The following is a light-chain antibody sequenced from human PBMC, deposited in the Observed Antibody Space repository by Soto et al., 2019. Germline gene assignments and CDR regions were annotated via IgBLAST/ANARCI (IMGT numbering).Light chain of an antibody. CDR1: SSDIGAYDY. Sequence: QSVLTQPASVSGSPGQSIAISCTGTSSDIGAYDYVSWYQQYSGKAPKLMIYHVTNRPSGVSDRFSGSKSGNSASLTISGLQAEDGADYYCSSYTTTSTYGFGTGTKVTVL. J-gene: IGLJ1*01. CDR2: HVT. CDR3: SSYTTTSTYG. V-gene: IGLV2-14*01.